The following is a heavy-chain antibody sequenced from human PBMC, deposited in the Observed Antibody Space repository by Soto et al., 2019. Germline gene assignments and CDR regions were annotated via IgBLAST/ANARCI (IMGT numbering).Heavy chain of an antibody. V-gene: IGHV4-4*07. CDR1: GASITGSSY. D-gene: IGHD2-8*02. CDR3: ARGMTPPGAPAWYYFDS. J-gene: IGHJ4*02. Sequence: ETLSLTCTVSGASITGSSYWSWIRQPAGKGLEWIGRFSLSGTTSYNPSLRSRVTMSADVSKNQFSLRLTSVTAADTALYYCARGMTPPGAPAWYYFDSWGQGTLVTVSS. CDR2: FSLSGTT.